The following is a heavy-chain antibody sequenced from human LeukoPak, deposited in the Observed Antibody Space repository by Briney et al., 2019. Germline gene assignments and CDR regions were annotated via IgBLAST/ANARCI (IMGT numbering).Heavy chain of an antibody. D-gene: IGHD4-11*01. CDR1: GYTFTGYY. J-gene: IGHJ4*02. V-gene: IGHV1-2*02. CDR2: INPNSGGT. Sequence: ASVKVSCKASGYTFTGYYMHWVRQVPGQGLEWMGWINPNSGGTNYAQKFQGRVTMTRDTSISTAYMELSRLRSDDTAVYYCARMTTVTTPEDYWGQGTLVTVSS. CDR3: ARMTTVTTPEDY.